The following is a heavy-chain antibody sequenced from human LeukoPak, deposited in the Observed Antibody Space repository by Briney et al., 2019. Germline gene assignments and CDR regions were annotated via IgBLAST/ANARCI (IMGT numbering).Heavy chain of an antibody. CDR2: INPNSGGT. V-gene: IGHV1-2*02. Sequence: GSVKVSCKASGCTFTRYYMHWLRQAPGQGLEWMGWINPNSGGTNYAQKFQGRVTMTRDTSISTAYMELSRLRSDDTAVYYCARDLTGYFDYWGQGTLVTVSS. CDR3: ARDLTGYFDY. J-gene: IGHJ4*02. CDR1: GCTFTRYY.